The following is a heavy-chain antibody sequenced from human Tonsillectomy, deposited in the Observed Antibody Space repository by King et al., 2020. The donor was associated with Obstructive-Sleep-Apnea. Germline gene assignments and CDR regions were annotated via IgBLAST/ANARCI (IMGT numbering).Heavy chain of an antibody. Sequence: GQLVQSGAEVKKPGASVKVSCKASGYTFTSYDINWARQATGQGLEWMGWMNPNSGKTGYAQKFQGRVTMTRNTSISTAYMELSSLTSEDTTVYYCARGSRTFDIWGQGTMVTVSS. CDR1: GYTFTSYD. J-gene: IGHJ3*02. CDR3: ARGSRTFDI. D-gene: IGHD1-14*01. CDR2: MNPNSGKT. V-gene: IGHV1-8*01.